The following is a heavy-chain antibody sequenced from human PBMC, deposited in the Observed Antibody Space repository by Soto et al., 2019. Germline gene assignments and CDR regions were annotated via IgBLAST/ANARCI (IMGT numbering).Heavy chain of an antibody. CDR1: GDSVTSGSIY. J-gene: IGHJ6*02. CDR2: VHYTGST. V-gene: IGHV4-61*03. CDR3: ARDRGNFGVVLADFYQYDMDV. D-gene: IGHD3-3*01. Sequence: QVQLQESGPGLVKPSETLSLTCTVSGDSVTSGSIYWSWIRQPPGKGLEGIGYVHYTGSTNYNPSLKRRVAISVDASKNHFALRLSSVTAADTAVYYWARDRGNFGVVLADFYQYDMDVWGQGTTVTVSS.